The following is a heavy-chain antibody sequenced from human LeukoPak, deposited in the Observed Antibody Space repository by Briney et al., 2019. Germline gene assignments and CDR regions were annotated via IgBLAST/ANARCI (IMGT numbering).Heavy chain of an antibody. CDR3: ARGRVGYSSSWRPFDY. J-gene: IGHJ4*02. CDR2: IYHSGST. Sequence: SETLSLTCAVSGGSISSSNWWSWVRQPPGKGLEWIGEIYHSGSTNYNPSLKSRVTISVDKSKNQFSLKLSSVTAADTAVYYCARGRVGYSSSWRPFDYWGQGTLVTVSS. D-gene: IGHD6-13*01. CDR1: GGSISSSNW. V-gene: IGHV4-4*02.